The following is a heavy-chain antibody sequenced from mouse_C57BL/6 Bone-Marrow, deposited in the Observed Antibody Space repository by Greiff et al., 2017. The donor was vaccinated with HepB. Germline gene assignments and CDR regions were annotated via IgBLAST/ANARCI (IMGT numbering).Heavy chain of an antibody. CDR1: GFNIKDDY. CDR2: IDPENGDT. V-gene: IGHV14-4*01. Sequence: EVQLQQSGAELVRPGASVQLSCTASGFNIKDDYMHWVKQRPEQGLEWIGWIDPENGDTEYASKFQGKATITADTSSNTAYLQLSSLTSEDTAVYYCTTRYYGSGAYWGQGTLVTVSA. CDR3: TTRYYGSGAY. J-gene: IGHJ3*01. D-gene: IGHD1-1*01.